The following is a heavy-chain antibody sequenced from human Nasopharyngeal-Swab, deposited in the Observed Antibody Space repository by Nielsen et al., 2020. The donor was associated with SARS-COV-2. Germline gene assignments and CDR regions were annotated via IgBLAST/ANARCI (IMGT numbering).Heavy chain of an antibody. D-gene: IGHD2-8*01. CDR1: GFNFGNFA. Sequence: GESLKISCAASGFNFGNFAMSWVRQAPGKGLEWVATISADGTSSGISTYYAESVKGRLTISGDSANDILHLQMNSLRAEDSALYYCAKDKATFCTSSVCYFGMDVWGQGTTVTVSS. J-gene: IGHJ6*02. CDR2: ISADGTSSGIST. V-gene: IGHV3-23*01. CDR3: AKDKATFCTSSVCYFGMDV.